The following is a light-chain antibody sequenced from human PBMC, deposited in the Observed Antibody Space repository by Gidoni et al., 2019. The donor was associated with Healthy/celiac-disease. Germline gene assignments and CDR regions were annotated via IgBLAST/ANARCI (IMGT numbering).Light chain of an antibody. CDR2: DAS. CDR3: QQYDNLPPVN. CDR1: QDISNY. V-gene: IGKV1-33*01. J-gene: IGKJ4*01. Sequence: DIQMTQSPSSLSASVGDRVTITCQASQDISNYLNWYQQKPGKAPKLLIYDASNLETGVPSRFSGSGSGTDFTFTISSLQPEDIATYYCQQYDNLPPVNFXGGTKVEIK.